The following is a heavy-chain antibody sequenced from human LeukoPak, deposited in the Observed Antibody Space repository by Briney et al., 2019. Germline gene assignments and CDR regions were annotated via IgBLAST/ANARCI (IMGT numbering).Heavy chain of an antibody. J-gene: IGHJ4*02. CDR2: ISWSSGSI. CDR3: AKGKGGTTAGLDY. Sequence: GGSLRLSCAASGFTFDDYAMHWVRQAPGKGLEWVSGISWSSGSIGYADSVKGRFTFSRDNAKNSLYLQVNSLRPEDTALYFCAKGKGGTTAGLDYWGQGTLVTVSS. CDR1: GFTFDDYA. V-gene: IGHV3-9*01. D-gene: IGHD4-17*01.